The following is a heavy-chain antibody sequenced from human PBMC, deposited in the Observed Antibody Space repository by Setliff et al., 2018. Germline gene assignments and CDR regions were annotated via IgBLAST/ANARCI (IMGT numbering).Heavy chain of an antibody. D-gene: IGHD6-19*01. CDR1: GYTFTDFG. CDR3: ARDSRQWLEGGASGDMDI. CDR2: ISPYTGNI. J-gene: IGHJ3*02. Sequence: ASVKVSCKASGYTFTDFGINWARQAPGQGLEWMGWISPYTGNIYSAQRFQGRVTLTTDASTSTAYMELRSLRSDDTAVYYCARDSRQWLEGGASGDMDIWGQGTMVTVSS. V-gene: IGHV1-18*01.